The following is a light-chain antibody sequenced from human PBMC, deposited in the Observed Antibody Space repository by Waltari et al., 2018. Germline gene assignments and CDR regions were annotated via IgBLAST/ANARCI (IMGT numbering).Light chain of an antibody. CDR2: WAC. Sequence: DIVMTQSPESLAVSLGERATINCKTSESVLYSSNNKNHLAWYQQEPGQPPKLLLYWACTRKSGIPERFSGSGSETDFTLTVTSLQAEDVAVYYCQQYYNTPLTFGGGTKVEIK. V-gene: IGKV4-1*01. CDR1: ESVLYSSNNKNH. CDR3: QQYYNTPLT. J-gene: IGKJ4*01.